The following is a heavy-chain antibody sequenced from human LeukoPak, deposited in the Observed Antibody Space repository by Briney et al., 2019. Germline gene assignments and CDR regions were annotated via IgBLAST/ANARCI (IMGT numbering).Heavy chain of an antibody. V-gene: IGHV4-34*01. CDR2: INHSGST. Sequence: PSETLSLSCAVYGVSFSGYYWRWIRQPPGKGLERIGEINHSGSTNYNPSLKSRVTISVDTSENQFSLKLSSVTAADTAVYYCATYGIAAADSNQNWFDPWGQGTLVTVSS. D-gene: IGHD6-13*01. CDR1: GVSFSGYY. CDR3: ATYGIAAADSNQNWFDP. J-gene: IGHJ5*02.